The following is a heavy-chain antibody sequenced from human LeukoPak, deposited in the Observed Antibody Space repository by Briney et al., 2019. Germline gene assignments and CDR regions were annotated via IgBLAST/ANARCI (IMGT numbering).Heavy chain of an antibody. D-gene: IGHD3-16*01. V-gene: IGHV3-48*01. CDR2: ISSSSSTI. CDR1: GFSFSTYG. Sequence: PGGSLRLSCAASGFSFSTYGMTWVRQAPGKGLEWVSYISSSSSTIYYADSVKGRFTISRDNAKNSLYLQMNSLRAEDTAVYYCARDEFGGRVYFDYWGQGTLVTVSS. CDR3: ARDEFGGRVYFDY. J-gene: IGHJ4*02.